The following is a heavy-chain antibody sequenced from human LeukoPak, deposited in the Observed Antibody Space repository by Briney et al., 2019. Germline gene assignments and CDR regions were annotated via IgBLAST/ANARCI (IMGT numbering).Heavy chain of an antibody. CDR2: ITSGSSYI. CDR1: GFTFSSYN. D-gene: IGHD1-26*01. V-gene: IGHV3-21*01. CDR3: ARHYSGSYFFDY. J-gene: IGHJ4*02. Sequence: GGSLRLSCAASGFTFSSYNMNWVRQAPGQGLEWVSSITSGSSYIYYADSVKGRFTISRDNAKSSLYLQMNSLRAEDTAVYYCARHYSGSYFFDYWGQGTLVTVSS.